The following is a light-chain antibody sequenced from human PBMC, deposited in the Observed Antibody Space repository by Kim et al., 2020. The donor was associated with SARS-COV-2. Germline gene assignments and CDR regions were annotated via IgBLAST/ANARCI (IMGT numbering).Light chain of an antibody. Sequence: DIQMTQSPSTLSASVGDRVTITCRASQSISSWLAWYQQKPGKAPKLLIYKASSLESGVPSRFSGSGSGTEFTLTISILQPDDFATYYCQQYNSYWTFGQGTKVDIK. J-gene: IGKJ1*01. CDR2: KAS. V-gene: IGKV1-5*03. CDR3: QQYNSYWT. CDR1: QSISSW.